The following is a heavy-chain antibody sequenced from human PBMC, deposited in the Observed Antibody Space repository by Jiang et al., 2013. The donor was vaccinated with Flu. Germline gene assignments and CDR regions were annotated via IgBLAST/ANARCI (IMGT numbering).Heavy chain of an antibody. CDR1: GGSVSSGSYY. J-gene: IGHJ5*02. CDR3: ARDWAAARGWFDP. CDR2: IYYSGST. V-gene: IGHV4-61*01. D-gene: IGHD6-6*01. Sequence: PGLVKPSETLSLTCTVSGGSVSSGSYYWSWIRQPPGKGLEWIGYIYYSGSTNXNPSLKSRVTISVDTSKNQFSLKLSSVTAADTAVYYCARDWAAARGWFDPWGQGTLVTVSS.